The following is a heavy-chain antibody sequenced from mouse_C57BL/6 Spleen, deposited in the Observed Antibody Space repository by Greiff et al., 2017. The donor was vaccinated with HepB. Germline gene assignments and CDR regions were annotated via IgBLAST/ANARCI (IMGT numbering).Heavy chain of an antibody. CDR3: ARRQGYGSSYDYYAMDY. CDR1: GFSLTSYG. D-gene: IGHD1-1*01. CDR2: IWSGGST. J-gene: IGHJ4*01. V-gene: IGHV2-2*01. Sequence: VQGVESGPGLVQPSQSLSITCTVSGFSLTSYGVHWVRQSPGKGLEWLGVIWSGGSTDYNAAFISRLSITKDNSKSQVFFKMNSLQADDTAIYYCARRQGYGSSYDYYAMDYWGQGTSVTVSS.